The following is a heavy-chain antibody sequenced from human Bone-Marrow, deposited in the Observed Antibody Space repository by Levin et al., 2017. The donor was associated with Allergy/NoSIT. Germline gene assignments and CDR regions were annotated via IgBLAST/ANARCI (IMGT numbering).Heavy chain of an antibody. D-gene: IGHD3-16*01. J-gene: IGHJ4*02. Sequence: SETLSLTCTISGGSISGFYWSWIRQPPGKGLEWIGNIYYSGSTKSNPSLESRVTISVDTSKNQFSLKLTSVTAADTAIYYCASDPGGHGFYFGYWGQGILVTVSS. CDR1: GGSISGFY. CDR2: IYYSGST. V-gene: IGHV4-59*01. CDR3: ASDPGGHGFYFGY.